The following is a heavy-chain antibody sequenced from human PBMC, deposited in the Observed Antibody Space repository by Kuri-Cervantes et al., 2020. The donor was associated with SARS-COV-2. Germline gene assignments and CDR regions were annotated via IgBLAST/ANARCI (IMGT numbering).Heavy chain of an antibody. CDR3: VRIRAATVIADY. J-gene: IGHJ4*02. CDR2: IDWDDDK. Sequence: TLSLTCTISGGSISRGDYFWSWIRQPPGKALEWLARIDWDDDKYYKTSLTTRLSISKDTSKDQVVLTMTNMDPVDTATYYCVRIRAATVIADYWGQGTLVTVSS. V-gene: IGHV2-70*11. CDR1: GGSISRGDYF. D-gene: IGHD2-21*01.